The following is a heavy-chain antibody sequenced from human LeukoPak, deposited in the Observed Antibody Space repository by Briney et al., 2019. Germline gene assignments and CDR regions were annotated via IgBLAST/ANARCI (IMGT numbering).Heavy chain of an antibody. CDR1: GFTFSSYA. Sequence: PGGSLRLSCAASGFTFSSYAMHWVRQAPGKGLEWVAVISYDGSNKYYADSVKGRFTISRDNSKNTLYLQMNSLRAEDTAVYYCARPLVRGVRQNRNAFDIWGQGTMVTVSS. V-gene: IGHV3-30*04. CDR2: ISYDGSNK. CDR3: ARPLVRGVRQNRNAFDI. D-gene: IGHD3-10*01. J-gene: IGHJ3*02.